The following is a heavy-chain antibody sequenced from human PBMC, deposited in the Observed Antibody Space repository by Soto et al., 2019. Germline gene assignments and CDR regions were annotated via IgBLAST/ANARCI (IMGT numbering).Heavy chain of an antibody. CDR2: IGESGTPT. CDR1: GFTFSSYA. D-gene: IGHD2-2*01. V-gene: IGHV3-23*01. Sequence: EVQLLESGGGLVQPGGSLRLSCAASGFTFSSYAMKWVRQAPGKGLEWVSLIGESGTPTYYADSVKGRFTIPRDNSGNTLFLEMYSLRAEDTAVYYCAIYIPGVRYYGMDVWGQGTTVTVSS. CDR3: AIYIPGVRYYGMDV. J-gene: IGHJ6*02.